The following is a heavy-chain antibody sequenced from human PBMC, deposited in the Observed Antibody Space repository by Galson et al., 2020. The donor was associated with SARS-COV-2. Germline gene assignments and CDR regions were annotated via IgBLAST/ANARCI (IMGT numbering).Heavy chain of an antibody. Sequence: SVKVSCKASGFTFDTSAVQWVRQARGQRLEWIGWIVVGSGNTNYAQKFQERVTITRDMSTSTAYMELSSLRSEDTAVYYCEVDWFRGRYFYHNLDVWGQGTTVTVSS. D-gene: IGHD3-10*01. CDR1: GFTFDTSA. J-gene: IGHJ6*02. V-gene: IGHV1-58*01. CDR2: IVVGSGNT. CDR3: EVDWFRGRYFYHNLDV.